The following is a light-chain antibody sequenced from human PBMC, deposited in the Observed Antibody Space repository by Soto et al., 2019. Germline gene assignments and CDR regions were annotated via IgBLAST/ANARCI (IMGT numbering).Light chain of an antibody. Sequence: DIQMTQSPTSLSASVGDRVTITCRASQDIRNFVAWYQQKPGKAPKLLIYAASTLQSGVPSRFSGSGSGTXXXXTXXXLQXEDXATYXCQKYSSVPVFGPGTKVEIK. CDR3: QKYSSVPV. J-gene: IGKJ3*01. CDR2: AAS. CDR1: QDIRNF. V-gene: IGKV1-27*01.